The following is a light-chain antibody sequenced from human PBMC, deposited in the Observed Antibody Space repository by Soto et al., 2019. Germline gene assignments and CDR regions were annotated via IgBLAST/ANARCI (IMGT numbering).Light chain of an antibody. CDR1: QSVSSN. Sequence: EIVMTQTPATLSVSPGERATLACRATQSVSSNLAWYQHKSCQPASLLLHGASTRATGIPARFSGSGSGTEFTLTISSLQSEDFAVYYCQQYNKWPLTFGGETKVEIK. J-gene: IGKJ4*01. CDR3: QQYNKWPLT. CDR2: GAS. V-gene: IGKV3-15*01.